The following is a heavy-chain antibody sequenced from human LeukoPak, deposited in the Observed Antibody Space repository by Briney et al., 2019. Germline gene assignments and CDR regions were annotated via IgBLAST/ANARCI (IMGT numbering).Heavy chain of an antibody. D-gene: IGHD6-13*01. CDR1: GVTFSSYG. CDR2: IWYDGSNK. V-gene: IGHV3-33*01. CDR3: ARERGIAAAVGLLDY. Sequence: GGSLRLSCAASGVTFSSYGMHWVRQAPGKGLEWVAVIWYDGSNKYYADSVKGRFTISRDNSKNTLYLQMNSLRAEDTAVYYCARERGIAAAVGLLDYWGQGTLVTVSS. J-gene: IGHJ4*02.